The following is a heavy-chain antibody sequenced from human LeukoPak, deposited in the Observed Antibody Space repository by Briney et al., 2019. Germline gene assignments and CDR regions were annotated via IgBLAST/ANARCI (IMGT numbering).Heavy chain of an antibody. J-gene: IGHJ4*02. CDR2: IRPTSSDM. D-gene: IGHD6-19*01. Sequence: GGSLRLSCAASGFTFSSHGMIWVRQAPGKGLEGVSYIRPTSSDMYYADSVKGRFIISRDNAKNSLYLQMNSLRAEDTAVYYCARGTIVAGFGGDYWGQGTLVTVSS. CDR1: GFTFSSHG. CDR3: ARGTIVAGFGGDY. V-gene: IGHV3-48*01.